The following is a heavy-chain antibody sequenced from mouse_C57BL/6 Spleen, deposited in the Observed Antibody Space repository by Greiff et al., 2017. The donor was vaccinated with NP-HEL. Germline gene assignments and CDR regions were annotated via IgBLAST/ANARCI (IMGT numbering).Heavy chain of an antibody. Sequence: EVNVVESGGGLVQPGGSLSLSCAASGFTFTAYYMSWGRQPPGKALEWLGFISNKANGYTTEYSASVKGRFTISRDNSQSILYLQMNALRAEDSASYYCARYSSGYFADWGHVALVTVSA. CDR1: GFTFTAYY. CDR2: ISNKANGYTT. D-gene: IGHD3-2*02. V-gene: IGHV7-3*01. J-gene: IGHJ3*01. CDR3: ARYSSGYFAD.